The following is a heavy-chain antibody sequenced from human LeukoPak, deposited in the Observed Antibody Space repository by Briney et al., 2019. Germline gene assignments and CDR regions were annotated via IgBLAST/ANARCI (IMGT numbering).Heavy chain of an antibody. CDR3: ARDRAIFGVVISDY. CDR2: ISSSSSTI. CDR1: GFTFSSYS. V-gene: IGHV3-48*01. D-gene: IGHD3-3*01. J-gene: IGHJ4*02. Sequence: GGSLRLSCAAFGFTFSSYSMNWVRQAPGKGLEWVSYISSSSSTIYYADSVKGRFTISRDNAKNSLYLQMNSLRAEDTAVYYCARDRAIFGVVISDYWGQGTLVTVSS.